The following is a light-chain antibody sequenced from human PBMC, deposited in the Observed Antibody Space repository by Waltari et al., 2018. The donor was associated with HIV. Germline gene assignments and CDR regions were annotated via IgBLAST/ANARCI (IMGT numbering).Light chain of an antibody. J-gene: IGLJ2*01. CDR1: SSNIGSNY. CDR3: ATWTDSLNGVV. Sequence: QSVLTQSPSASGTPGQRVTISCSGSSSNIGSNYVYWYQQLPGTAPKLLLYRNNQRPSGVPDRFSGSKSGTSASLAISGLRSEDEAHYYCATWTDSLNGVVFGGGTKLRVL. CDR2: RNN. V-gene: IGLV1-47*01.